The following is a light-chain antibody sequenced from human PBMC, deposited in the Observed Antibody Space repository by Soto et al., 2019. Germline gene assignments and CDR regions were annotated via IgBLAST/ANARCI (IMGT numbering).Light chain of an antibody. V-gene: IGLV1-44*01. CDR3: AAWDDSLNGVV. CDR1: SSNIESNT. CDR2: NNN. Sequence: QSVLTQPPSASGTPGQRVTISCSGSSSNIESNTVNWYQQLPGTAPKLLIYNNNQRPSGVPDRFSGSKSGTSASLAISGLQSEDEADYYCAAWDDSLNGVVFGGGTKVTVL. J-gene: IGLJ2*01.